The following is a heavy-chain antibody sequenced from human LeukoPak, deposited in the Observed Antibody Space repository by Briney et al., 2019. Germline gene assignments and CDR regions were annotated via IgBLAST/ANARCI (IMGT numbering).Heavy chain of an antibody. CDR2: IIPIFGTA. CDR3: ARWSGSVTARNYYYYMDV. J-gene: IGHJ6*03. D-gene: IGHD6-6*01. V-gene: IGHV1-69*13. Sequence: SVKVSCKASGGTFSSYAISWVRQAPGQGLEWMGGIIPIFGTANYAQKFQGRVTITADESTSTAYMELSSLRSEDTAVYYCARWSGSVTARNYYYYMDVWGEGITVTVSS. CDR1: GGTFSSYA.